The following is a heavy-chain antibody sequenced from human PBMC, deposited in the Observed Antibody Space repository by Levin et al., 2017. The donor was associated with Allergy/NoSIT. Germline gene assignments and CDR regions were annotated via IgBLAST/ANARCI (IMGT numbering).Heavy chain of an antibody. Sequence: SCAASGFTFSSYAMHWVRQAPGKGLEWVAVISYDGSNKYYADSVKGRFTISRDNSKNTLYLQMNSLRAEDTAVYYCATSDSSSWYFTYWGQGTLVTVSS. CDR3: ATSDSSSWYFTY. D-gene: IGHD6-13*01. J-gene: IGHJ4*02. CDR2: ISYDGSNK. V-gene: IGHV3-30-3*01. CDR1: GFTFSSYA.